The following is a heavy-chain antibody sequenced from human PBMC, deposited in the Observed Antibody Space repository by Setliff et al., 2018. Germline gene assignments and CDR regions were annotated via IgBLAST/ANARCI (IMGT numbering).Heavy chain of an antibody. CDR2: IDYRGST. CDR1: GVSLTSSHLY. Sequence: SETLSLTCSVSGVSLTSSHLYWSWIRQRPGKGLEWIGKIDYRGSTRYNPSLETRVSMSVDTSKNQFSLKLSSVTAADTAVYYCARVNQYSSVWYNYYYGMDVWGQGTTVTVSS. CDR3: ARVNQYSSVWYNYYYGMDV. J-gene: IGHJ6*02. D-gene: IGHD6-19*01. V-gene: IGHV4-39*07.